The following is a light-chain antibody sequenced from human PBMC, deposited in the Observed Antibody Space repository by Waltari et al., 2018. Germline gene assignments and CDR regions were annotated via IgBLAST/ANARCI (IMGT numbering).Light chain of an antibody. Sequence: EIVLTQSPGTLSLSPGERATLSCRASQSISKYLAWYQQRPGQAPRILIYAASNRATGIPDRFSGSGSGTDFSLTISRLEPEDFAVYYCQHHVRLPATFGQGTKVEIK. CDR1: QSISKY. CDR2: AAS. V-gene: IGKV3-20*01. CDR3: QHHVRLPAT. J-gene: IGKJ1*01.